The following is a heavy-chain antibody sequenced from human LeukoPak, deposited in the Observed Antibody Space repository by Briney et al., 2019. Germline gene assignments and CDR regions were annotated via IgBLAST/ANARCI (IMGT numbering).Heavy chain of an antibody. CDR3: ARGPGQQLEIDY. CDR2: INPNSSGT. Sequence: RASVKVSCKASGYTFTGYYMHWVRQAPGKGLEWMGWINPNSSGTNYAQKMQGRVTLTRDTSISTSFMELSRLRSDDTAVYYCARGPGQQLEIDYWGQGTLVTVSS. J-gene: IGHJ4*02. D-gene: IGHD6-13*01. V-gene: IGHV1-2*02. CDR1: GYTFTGYY.